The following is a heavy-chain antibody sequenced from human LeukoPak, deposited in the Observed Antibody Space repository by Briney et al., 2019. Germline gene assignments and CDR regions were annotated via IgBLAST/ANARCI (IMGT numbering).Heavy chain of an antibody. CDR3: ARTERRIAAFYGMDV. V-gene: IGHV3-11*01. D-gene: IGHD6-25*01. Sequence: GGSLRLSCAASGFTFSDYYMSWIRQAPGKGLEWVSYISSSGSTIYYADSVKGRFTISRDNAKNSLYLQMNSLRAEDTAVYYCARTERRIAAFYGMDVWGQGTTVTVSS. J-gene: IGHJ6*02. CDR2: ISSSGSTI. CDR1: GFTFSDYY.